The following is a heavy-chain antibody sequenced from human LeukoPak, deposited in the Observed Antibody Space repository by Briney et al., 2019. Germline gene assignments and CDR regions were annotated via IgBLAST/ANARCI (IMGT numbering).Heavy chain of an antibody. CDR1: GYSISSGNY. V-gene: IGHV4-38-2*01. D-gene: IGHD6-6*01. Sequence: PSETLSLTCAVSGYSISSGNYWGWIRQPPGKGLEWIGTISYSGTTYYNPSLKSRVTISLDASKNQFSLKLSSVTAADTAVYYCARARFDCWGQGTLVTVPS. CDR2: ISYSGTT. J-gene: IGHJ4*02. CDR3: ARARFDC.